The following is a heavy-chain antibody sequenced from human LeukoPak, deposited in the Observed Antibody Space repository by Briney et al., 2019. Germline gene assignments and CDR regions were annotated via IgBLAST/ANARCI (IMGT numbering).Heavy chain of an antibody. CDR3: ARQYYDVLTGFYIHFDY. CDR1: GYRFNNYW. V-gene: IGHV5-51*01. J-gene: IGHJ4*02. D-gene: IGHD3-9*01. Sequence: GESLKISCKGSGYRFNNYWIGWVRQMPGKGLGWMGIIWPGDSDTKYSPSFQGQVTISVDKSISTAYLQWSSLKASDTAIYYCARQYYDVLTGFYIHFDYWGQGTLVTVSS. CDR2: IWPGDSDT.